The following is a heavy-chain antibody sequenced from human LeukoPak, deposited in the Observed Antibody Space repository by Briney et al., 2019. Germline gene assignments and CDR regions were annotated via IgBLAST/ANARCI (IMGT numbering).Heavy chain of an antibody. CDR2: MNKDGSEK. J-gene: IGHJ6*02. V-gene: IGHV3-7*03. CDR1: GFILSNHW. Sequence: PGGSLRLSCAASGFILSNHWMTWVRQAPGKGPEWVASMNKDGSEKYYVDSVEGRFTISRDTAKNSLYLQMNNLRAEDTALYYCARNNDMDVWGQGTTVIVSS. CDR3: ARNNDMDV. D-gene: IGHD1/OR15-1a*01.